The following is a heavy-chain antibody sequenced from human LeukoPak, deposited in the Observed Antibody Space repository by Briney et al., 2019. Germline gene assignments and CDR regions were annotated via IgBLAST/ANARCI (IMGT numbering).Heavy chain of an antibody. V-gene: IGHV4-39*01. CDR3: ARHRLRYSSGPIDY. J-gene: IGHJ4*02. Sequence: PSETLSLTCTVSGGSISSSSYYWGWIRQPPGKGLEWIGSIYYSGSTYYNPSLKSRVTISVDTSKNQFSLKLSSVTAADTAVYYCARHRLRYSSGPIDYWGQGTLVTVSS. CDR2: IYYSGST. CDR1: GGSISSSSYY. D-gene: IGHD6-19*01.